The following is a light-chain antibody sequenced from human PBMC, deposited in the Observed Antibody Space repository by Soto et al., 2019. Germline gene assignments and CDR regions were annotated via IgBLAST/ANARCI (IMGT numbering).Light chain of an antibody. V-gene: IGLV2-14*03. CDR3: SSYTSGSTPYV. J-gene: IGLJ1*01. Sequence: QSALTQPASVSGSPGQSITISCTGTSSDVGAYDYVSWYQQYPGKAPKLMIYDVTDRPSGVSDRFFGSKSGNTASLTISGLQAEDEVDYYCSSYTSGSTPYVFGTGTKLTVL. CDR1: SSDVGAYDY. CDR2: DVT.